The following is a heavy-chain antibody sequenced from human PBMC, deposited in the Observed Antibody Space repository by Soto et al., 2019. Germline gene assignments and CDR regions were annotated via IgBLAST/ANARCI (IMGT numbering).Heavy chain of an antibody. J-gene: IGHJ5*02. CDR1: GGSFSGYY. D-gene: IGHD1-26*01. Sequence: PSETLSLTCSVYGGSFSGYYWSWIRQPPGKRKEWIGEINHSGSTNYNPSPKSRITISVDTSKNQFSLKLSSVTAADTAVYYCARLKAGATVNWFDPRGQGTLVTVSS. CDR3: ARLKAGATVNWFDP. V-gene: IGHV4-34*01. CDR2: INHSGST.